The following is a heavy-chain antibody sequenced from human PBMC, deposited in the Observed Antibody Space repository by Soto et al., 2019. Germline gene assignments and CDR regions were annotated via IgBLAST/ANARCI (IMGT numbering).Heavy chain of an antibody. CDR2: ISGYNGDT. CDR1: GYTFTRSG. J-gene: IGHJ6*04. CDR3: ASEGVAPYYYYGMDV. V-gene: IGHV1-18*01. D-gene: IGHD5-12*01. Sequence: QVQLVQSGAEVKKPGASVKVSCKASGYTFTRSGISWVRQAPGPAPEWMGRISGYNGDTNYAKTFQGRVTMTTDTSTSTAYMELRSLRSYDTAVYSCASEGVAPYYYYGMDVGGKGTPVTVSS.